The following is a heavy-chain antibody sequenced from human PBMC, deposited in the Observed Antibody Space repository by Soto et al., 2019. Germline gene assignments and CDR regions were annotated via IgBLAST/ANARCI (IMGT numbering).Heavy chain of an antibody. CDR1: GGSISSSSYY. Sequence: SETLSLTCTVSGGSISSSSYYWGWIRQPPGKGLEWIGSIYYSGSTYYNPSLKSRVTISVDTSKNQFSLKLSSVTAADTAVYYCARICGYSYGFLWFDPWGQGTLVTVSS. D-gene: IGHD5-18*01. V-gene: IGHV4-39*01. CDR2: IYYSGST. CDR3: ARICGYSYGFLWFDP. J-gene: IGHJ5*02.